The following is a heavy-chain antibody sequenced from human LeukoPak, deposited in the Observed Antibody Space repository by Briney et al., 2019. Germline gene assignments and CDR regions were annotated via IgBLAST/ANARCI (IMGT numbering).Heavy chain of an antibody. D-gene: IGHD2-2*01. V-gene: IGHV1-69*13. CDR3: ARRELVVPAAISRKRYYYYYMDV. CDR2: IIPIFGTA. CDR1: GGTFSSYA. Sequence: SVKVSCKASGGTFSSYAISWVRQAPGQGLEWMGGIIPIFGTANYAQKFQGRVTITADESTSTAYMELSSLRSEDTAVYYCARRELVVPAAISRKRYYYYYMDVWGKGTTVTVSS. J-gene: IGHJ6*03.